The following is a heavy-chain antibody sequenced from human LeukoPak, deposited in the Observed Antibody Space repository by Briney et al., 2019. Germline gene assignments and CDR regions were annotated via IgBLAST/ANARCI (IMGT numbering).Heavy chain of an antibody. CDR1: GFTFSTSN. J-gene: IGHJ4*02. CDR3: ARDKSGYCSGGSCWVDY. V-gene: IGHV3-53*01. D-gene: IGHD2-15*01. Sequence: GGSLRLSCATSGFTFSTSNMNWVRQAPGKGLEWVSVIYSGGSTYYADSVKGRFAISRDNSKNTLYLQMNSLRAEDTAVYYCARDKSGYCSGGSCWVDYWGQGTLVTVSS. CDR2: IYSGGST.